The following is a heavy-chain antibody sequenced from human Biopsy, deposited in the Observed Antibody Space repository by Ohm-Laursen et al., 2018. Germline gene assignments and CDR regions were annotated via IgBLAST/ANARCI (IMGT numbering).Heavy chain of an antibody. Sequence: GSSVKVSCKAPGGTFSNYGVNWVRQAPGQGLEWLGGNIPILGTGKYAQKFQDRVTVAADTSTSTATMELRSLRSDDTAVYYCATKLTGYFHHWGQGTLVTVSS. D-gene: IGHD3-9*01. J-gene: IGHJ1*01. CDR3: ATKLTGYFHH. CDR2: NIPILGTG. V-gene: IGHV1-69*06. CDR1: GGTFSNYG.